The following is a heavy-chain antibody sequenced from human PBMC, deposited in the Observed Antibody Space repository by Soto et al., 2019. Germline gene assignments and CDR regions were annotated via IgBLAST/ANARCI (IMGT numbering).Heavy chain of an antibody. Sequence: SQTLSLTCAISGDSVSSSSVTWNWIRQSPSRGLEWLGRTYYRSKWYNDYAESVKSRITINPDTSKNQFSLHLNSVTPEDTAVYYCVRLIGNSWLDYWGQGTLVTVSS. D-gene: IGHD3-22*01. CDR1: GDSVSSSSVT. J-gene: IGHJ4*02. CDR2: TYYRSKWYN. V-gene: IGHV6-1*01. CDR3: VRLIGNSWLDY.